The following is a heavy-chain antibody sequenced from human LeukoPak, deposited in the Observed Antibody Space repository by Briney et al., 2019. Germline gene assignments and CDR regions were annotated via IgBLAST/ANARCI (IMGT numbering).Heavy chain of an antibody. J-gene: IGHJ3*02. CDR3: ARGVLYSSGLDAFDI. V-gene: IGHV3-21*01. CDR2: INSSSSYI. Sequence: PGGSLRLSCAASGFTFSTYSMNWVRQAPGKGLEWVSSINSSSSYIYYADSVKGRFTISRDNAKNSLYLQMNSLRAEDTAVYYCARGVLYSSGLDAFDIWGQGTMVTVSS. D-gene: IGHD6-19*01. CDR1: GFTFSTYS.